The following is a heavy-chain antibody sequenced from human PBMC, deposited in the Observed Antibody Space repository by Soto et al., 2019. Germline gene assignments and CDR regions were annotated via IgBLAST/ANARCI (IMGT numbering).Heavy chain of an antibody. CDR2: INPNSGGT. D-gene: IGHD2-15*01. J-gene: IGHJ5*02. CDR1: GDTFTGYY. CDR3: ARGGMVVAATRGGWFDP. V-gene: IGHV1-2*02. Sequence: ASVKVSCKASGDTFTGYYMHWVRQAPGQGLEWMGWINPNSGGTNYAQKFQGRVTMTRDTSISTAYMELSRLRSEDTAVYYCARGGMVVAATRGGWFDPWGQGTLVTVSS.